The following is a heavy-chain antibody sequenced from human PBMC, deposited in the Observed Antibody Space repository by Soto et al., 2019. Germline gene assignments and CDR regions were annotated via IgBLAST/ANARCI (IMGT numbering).Heavy chain of an antibody. V-gene: IGHV1-18*01. Sequence: QVQLVQSGAEVKKPGASVKVSCKASGYTFTSYGISWVRQAPGQGLEWMGWISAYNGNTNYAQKLQGRVTRTTDTSTSTAYMELRSLRSDDTAVYYCGRATLPRRFVPPRQDIVVVPAGYGMDVWGQGTTVTVSS. CDR1: GYTFTSYG. D-gene: IGHD2-2*01. CDR2: ISAYNGNT. CDR3: GRATLPRRFVPPRQDIVVVPAGYGMDV. J-gene: IGHJ6*02.